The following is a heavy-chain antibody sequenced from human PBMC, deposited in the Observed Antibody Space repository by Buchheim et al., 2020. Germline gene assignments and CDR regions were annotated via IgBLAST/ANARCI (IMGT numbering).Heavy chain of an antibody. D-gene: IGHD3-16*01. J-gene: IGHJ6*02. CDR3: AKEGGPVYYYYGMDV. CDR1: GFTFSSYG. Sequence: QVQLVESGGGVVQPGRSLRLSCAASGFTFSSYGMHWVRQAPGKGLEWVAVISYDGSNKYYADSVKGRFTISRDNSKNTLHLQMNSLRAEDTAVYYCAKEGGPVYYYYGMDVWGQGTT. V-gene: IGHV3-30*18. CDR2: ISYDGSNK.